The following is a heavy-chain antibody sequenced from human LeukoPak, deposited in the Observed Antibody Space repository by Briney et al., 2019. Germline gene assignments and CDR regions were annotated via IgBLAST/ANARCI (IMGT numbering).Heavy chain of an antibody. D-gene: IGHD6-19*01. CDR3: ARGSFYSGWYVGY. CDR1: GGSIFSYY. J-gene: IGHJ4*02. V-gene: IGHV4-59*01. CDR2: IYYSGST. Sequence: SETLSLTCTVSGGSIFSYYWSWIRQPPGKGLEWIGYIYYSGSTNYNPSLKSRVTISVDTSKNQFSLKLSSVTAADTAVYYCARGSFYSGWYVGYWGQGTLVTVSS.